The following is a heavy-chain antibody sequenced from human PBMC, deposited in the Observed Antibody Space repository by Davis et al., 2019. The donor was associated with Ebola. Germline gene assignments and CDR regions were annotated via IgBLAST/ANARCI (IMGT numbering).Heavy chain of an antibody. CDR1: GGSVSSYY. V-gene: IGHV4-59*02. D-gene: IGHD2-2*02. CDR3: ARGHPELLYLDYYYGMDV. Sequence: SETLSLTCTVSGGSVSSYYWSWIRQPPGKGLEWIGYISYSGSTNYNPSLKSRVTISVDTSKNQFSLKLSSVTAADTAVYYCARGHPELLYLDYYYGMDVWGQGTTVTVSS. CDR2: ISYSGST. J-gene: IGHJ6*02.